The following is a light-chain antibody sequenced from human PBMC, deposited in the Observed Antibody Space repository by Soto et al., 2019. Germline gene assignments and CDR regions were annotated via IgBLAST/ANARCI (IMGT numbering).Light chain of an antibody. CDR2: DAS. J-gene: IGKJ4*01. CDR3: QHRSNWPLT. CDR1: QSVSSY. Sequence: EIVLTQSPSTLSVSPGEIATLSCRASQSVSSYLGWYKQKPGQAPRLLIYDASNRATGIPARFSGSGSGTDFTLTISSLEPDDFAVYYCQHRSNWPLTFGGGTKVEIK. V-gene: IGKV3-11*01.